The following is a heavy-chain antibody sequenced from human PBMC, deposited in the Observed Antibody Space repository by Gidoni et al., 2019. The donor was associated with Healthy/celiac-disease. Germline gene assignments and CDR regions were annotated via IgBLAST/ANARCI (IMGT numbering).Heavy chain of an antibody. J-gene: IGHJ4*02. D-gene: IGHD3-22*01. CDR2: ISAYNGNT. V-gene: IGHV1-18*04. CDR1: GSTFTSYG. CDR3: ARVKGYYYDSSGYYDLDY. Sequence: QVQLVQSGAEVKKPGASVTVSCTASGSTFTSYGISWVRQAPGQGLEWMGWISAYNGNTNYAQKLQGRVTMTTDTATSTAYMELRSLRSDDTAVYYCARVKGYYYDSSGYYDLDYWGQGTLVTVSS.